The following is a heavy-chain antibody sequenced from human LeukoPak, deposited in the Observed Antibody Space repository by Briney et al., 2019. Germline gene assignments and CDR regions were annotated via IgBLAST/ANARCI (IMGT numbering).Heavy chain of an antibody. J-gene: IGHJ5*02. CDR1: GYTFTSYA. CDR3: ARSYCGQWWAENWFDP. CDR2: INAGNGNT. D-gene: IGHD2-8*01. V-gene: IGHV1-3*03. Sequence: ASVEVSCKASGYTFTSYAMHWVRQAPGQRFEWMGWINAGNGNTKYSQEFQGRVTITRDTSASTAYMELSSLRSEDMAVYYCARSYCGQWWAENWFDPWGQGTLVTVSS.